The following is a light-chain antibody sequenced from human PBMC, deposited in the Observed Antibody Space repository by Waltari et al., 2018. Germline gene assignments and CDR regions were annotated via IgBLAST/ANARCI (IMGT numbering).Light chain of an antibody. J-gene: IGKJ4*01. V-gene: IGKV1-5*03. CDR1: QSISNW. CDR2: KAS. Sequence: DIQMTQSPSTLSASVGDRVTITCRASQSISNWLAWYQQKPGKAPKLLIYKASTLESGVPSRFSCSGSGTEFTLTISRLQPDDFATYYCQQYNSYSLLTFGGGTKVAIK. CDR3: QQYNSYSLLT.